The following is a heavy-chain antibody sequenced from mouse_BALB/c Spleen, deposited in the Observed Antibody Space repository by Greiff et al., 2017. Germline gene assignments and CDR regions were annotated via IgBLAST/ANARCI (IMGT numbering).Heavy chain of an antibody. CDR2: IDTSDSYT. V-gene: IGHV1-69*01. Sequence: QVQLKQPGAELVMPGASVKMSCKASGYTFTDYWMHWVKQRPGQGLEWIGAIDTSDSYTSYNQKFKGKATLTVDESSSTAYMQLSSLTSEDSAVYYCARGDPMDYWGQGTSVTVSS. CDR3: ARGDPMDY. CDR1: GYTFTDYW. D-gene: IGHD3-3*01. J-gene: IGHJ4*01.